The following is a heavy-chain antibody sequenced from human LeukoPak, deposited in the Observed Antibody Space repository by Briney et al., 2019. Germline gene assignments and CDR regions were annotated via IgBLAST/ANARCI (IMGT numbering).Heavy chain of an antibody. Sequence: GGSLRLSCAASGFTFSSYAMSWVRQAPGKGLEWVSAISGSGGSTYYADSVKGRFTISRDNSKNTLYLQMNSLRAEDTAVYYCAKGGYDSSGYYYRRGLWGQGTLVTVSS. J-gene: IGHJ4*02. CDR3: AKGGYDSSGYYYRRGL. V-gene: IGHV3-23*01. CDR2: ISGSGGST. CDR1: GFTFSSYA. D-gene: IGHD3-22*01.